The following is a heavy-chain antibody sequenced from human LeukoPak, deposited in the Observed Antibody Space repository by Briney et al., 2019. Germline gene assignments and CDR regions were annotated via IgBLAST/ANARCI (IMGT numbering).Heavy chain of an antibody. CDR2: ISYDGSNK. CDR1: GFTFSSYA. D-gene: IGHD2-2*01. V-gene: IGHV3-30-3*01. Sequence: PGRSLRLSCAASGFTFSSYAMHWVRQAPGKGLEWVAVISYDGSNKYYADSVKGRFTISRDNSKNTLYLQMNSLRVEDTAVYYCASVVPATVGYWGQGTLVTVSS. CDR3: ASVVPATVGY. J-gene: IGHJ4*02.